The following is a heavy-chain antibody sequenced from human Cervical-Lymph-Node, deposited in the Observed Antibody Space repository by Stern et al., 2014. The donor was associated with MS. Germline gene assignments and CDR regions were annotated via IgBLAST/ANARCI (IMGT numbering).Heavy chain of an antibody. D-gene: IGHD3-9*01. CDR2: IRSKAYGGTI. J-gene: IGHJ4*02. Sequence: QLVESGGGLVKPGRSLRLSCTASGFTFGDYPMSWFRQAPGKGLEWVGIIRSKAYGGTIDYGASMKGRFTISRDDSKTVASLQMNSLKIEDTAIYYCARVVYTLTGYYFDYWGQGTLVTVSS. CDR1: GFTFGDYP. CDR3: ARVVYTLTGYYFDY. V-gene: IGHV3-49*05.